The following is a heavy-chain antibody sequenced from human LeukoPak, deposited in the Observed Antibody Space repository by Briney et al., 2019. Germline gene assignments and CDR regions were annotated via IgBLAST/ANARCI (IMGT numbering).Heavy chain of an antibody. CDR1: GFTFSSYA. CDR2: ISYDGSNK. D-gene: IGHD2-8*02. Sequence: GSLRLSCAASGFTFSSYAMHWVRQAPGKGLEWVALISYDGSNKYYAGSVKGRFTISRDNSKNTLYLRMNSLRAEDTAVYYCWVGTGPFDYWGQGTLVTVSS. V-gene: IGHV3-30*01. CDR3: WVGTGPFDY. J-gene: IGHJ4*02.